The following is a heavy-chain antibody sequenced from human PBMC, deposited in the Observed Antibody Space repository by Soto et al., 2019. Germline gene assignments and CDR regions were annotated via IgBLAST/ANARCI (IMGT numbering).Heavy chain of an antibody. CDR1: GGTFSSYT. Sequence: QVQLVQSGAEVKKPGSSVKVSCKASGGTFSSYTISWVRQAPGQGHEWMGRIIPILGIANYAQKFQGRVTITADKSTSTAYMELSSLRSEDTAVYYCARDIHDYGDPRYWGQGTLVTVSS. CDR2: IIPILGIA. D-gene: IGHD4-17*01. V-gene: IGHV1-69*08. CDR3: ARDIHDYGDPRY. J-gene: IGHJ4*02.